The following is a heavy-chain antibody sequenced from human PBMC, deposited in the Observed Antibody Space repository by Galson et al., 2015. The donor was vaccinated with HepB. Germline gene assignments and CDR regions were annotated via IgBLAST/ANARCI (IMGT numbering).Heavy chain of an antibody. CDR3: AKDGIMVANNPYHFHY. V-gene: IGHV3-23*01. CDR2: ITSSGGNS. J-gene: IGHJ4*02. D-gene: IGHD2-15*01. CDR1: GFSFTRYA. Sequence: SLRLSCAASGFSFTRYAMTWVRQAPGKGLEWVSSITSSGGNSYYTDSVKGRFTVSRDNSKHTLLLQLNSLRAEDTAMYFRAKDGIMVANNPYHFHYWGQGTLVTVSS.